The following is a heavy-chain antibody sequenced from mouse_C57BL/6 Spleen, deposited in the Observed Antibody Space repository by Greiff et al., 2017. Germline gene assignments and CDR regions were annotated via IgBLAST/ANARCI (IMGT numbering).Heavy chain of an antibody. V-gene: IGHV3-6*01. J-gene: IGHJ2*01. CDR2: ISYDGSN. D-gene: IGHD1-1*01. CDR3: ARWTTVVYFDY. CDR1: GYSITSGYY. Sequence: DVKVEESGPGLVKPSQSLSLTCSVTGYSITSGYYWNWIRQFPGNKLEWMGYISYDGSNNYNPSLKNRISITRDTSKNQFFLKLNSVTTEDTATYYCARWTTVVYFDYWGQGTTLTVSS.